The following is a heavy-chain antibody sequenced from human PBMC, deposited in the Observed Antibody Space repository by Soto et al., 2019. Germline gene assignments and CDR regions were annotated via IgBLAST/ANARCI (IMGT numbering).Heavy chain of an antibody. CDR2: INPNSGGT. CDR3: ARGGGLWSGGSSLRSDY. V-gene: IGHV1-2*04. J-gene: IGHJ4*02. Sequence: QVQLVQSGAEVKKPGASVKVSCKASGYTFTGYYMHWVRQAPGQGLEWMGWINPNSGGTNYAQKFQGWVTMTRDTSISPAYMELSRLRSDDTAVYYCARGGGLWSGGSSLRSDYWGQGTLVTVSS. CDR1: GYTFTGYY. D-gene: IGHD3-10*01.